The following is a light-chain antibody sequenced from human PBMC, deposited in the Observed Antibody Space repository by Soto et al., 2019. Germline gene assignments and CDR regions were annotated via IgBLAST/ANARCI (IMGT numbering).Light chain of an antibody. CDR3: QQYYGFPRT. J-gene: IGKJ1*01. CDR1: QDISSY. CDR2: DAS. Sequence: AIRMTQSPSSFSASTGDRVSITCRASQDISSYLAWYQQNPGKAPKLLIYDASTLQSGVPSRFSGSGSGTDFTLTISCLQSEDFATYYCQQYYGFPRTFGQGTKVEIK. V-gene: IGKV1-8*01.